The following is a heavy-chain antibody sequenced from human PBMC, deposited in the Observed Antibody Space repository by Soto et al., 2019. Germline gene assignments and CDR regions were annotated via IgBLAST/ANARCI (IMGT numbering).Heavy chain of an antibody. D-gene: IGHD7-27*01. CDR3: ARGAAAAQLGDYIDY. CDR1: GYTFTSYG. J-gene: IGHJ4*02. V-gene: IGHV1-18*01. CDR2: ISAYNGNT. Sequence: GASVKVSCKASGYTFTSYGISWVRQAPGQGLEWMGWISAYNGNTNYAQKLQGRVTMTTDTSTSTAYMELRSLRSDDTAVCYCARGAAAAQLGDYIDYWGQGTLVTVSS.